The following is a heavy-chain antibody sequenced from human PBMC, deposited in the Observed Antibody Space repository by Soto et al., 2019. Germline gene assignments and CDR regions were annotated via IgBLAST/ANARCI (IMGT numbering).Heavy chain of an antibody. CDR3: SKWSGYGDL. CDR1: GFTRSTYS. V-gene: IGHV3-23*01. CDR2: ISVTPGIT. J-gene: IGHJ4*02. Sequence: EMQLLESGGGLVQPGGSRSLSCAASGFTRSTYSVTWVRQAPGKGLEWVSGISVTPGITFYADSVKGRFTISRDSSNNAVYLQMNSLRAEDTAMYFCSKWSGYGDLWGQGTLVTVSS. D-gene: IGHD5-12*01.